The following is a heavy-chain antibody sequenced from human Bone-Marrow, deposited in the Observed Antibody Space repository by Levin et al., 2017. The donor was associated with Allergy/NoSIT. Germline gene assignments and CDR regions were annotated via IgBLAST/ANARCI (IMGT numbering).Heavy chain of an antibody. CDR3: ARKRGNYDVWRGDGGWFDP. J-gene: IGHJ5*02. V-gene: IGHV4-34*01. CDR2: INHSGRT. D-gene: IGHD3-3*01. CDR1: GGSFSGYY. Sequence: SQTLSLTCDIYGGSFSGYYWSWIRQPPQKGLEWIGEINHSGRTNYNPSLKSRVTISVDTSKNQFSLKLNSVSAADTGVYYCARKRGNYDVWRGDGGWFDPWGQGTPVAVSS.